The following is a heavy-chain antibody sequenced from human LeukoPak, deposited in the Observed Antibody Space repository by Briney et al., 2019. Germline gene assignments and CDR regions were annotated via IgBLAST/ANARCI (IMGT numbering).Heavy chain of an antibody. CDR1: GFTFSSYW. CDR2: IKSDGSST. CDR3: ARRAGAYSHPYDY. V-gene: IGHV3-74*01. Sequence: GGSLRLSCAASGFTFSSYWMHWVRQAPGKGLVWVSRIKSDGSSTRYADSVKGRFTISRDSSKNTLYLQMNSLRAEDTAVYYCARRAGAYSHPYDYWGQGTLVTVSS. D-gene: IGHD4/OR15-4a*01. J-gene: IGHJ4*02.